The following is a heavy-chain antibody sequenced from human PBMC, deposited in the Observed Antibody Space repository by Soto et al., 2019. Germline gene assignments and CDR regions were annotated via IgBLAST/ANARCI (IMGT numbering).Heavy chain of an antibody. Sequence: QVQLVQSGAEVKKPGSSVKVSCKASGGIFNRYSVSWVRQAPGQGLEWMGRIIPLFGITNYAQKFQGRVMITADKSTNTAYMEVNGLRSEDTALYYCATFYGGYCTTTTCYGDFDYWGQGTRVTVTS. D-gene: IGHD2-2*01. CDR3: ATFYGGYCTTTTCYGDFDY. J-gene: IGHJ4*02. CDR2: IIPLFGIT. V-gene: IGHV1-69*02. CDR1: GGIFNRYS.